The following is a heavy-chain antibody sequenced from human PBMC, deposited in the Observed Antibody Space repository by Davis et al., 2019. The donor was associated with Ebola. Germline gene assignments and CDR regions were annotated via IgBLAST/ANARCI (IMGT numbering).Heavy chain of an antibody. J-gene: IGHJ4*02. CDR1: GYTFTSYD. CDR3: AKDPVRIFGVDPAGY. D-gene: IGHD3-3*01. V-gene: IGHV1-18*01. Sequence: ASVKVSCKASGYTFTSYDINWVRQATGQGLEWMGWISAYNGNTNYAQKLQGRVTMTTDTSTSTAYMELRSLRSDDTAVYYCAKDPVRIFGVDPAGYWGQGTLVTVSS. CDR2: ISAYNGNT.